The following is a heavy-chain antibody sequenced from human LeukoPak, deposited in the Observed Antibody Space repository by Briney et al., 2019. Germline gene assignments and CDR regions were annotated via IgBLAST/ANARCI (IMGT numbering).Heavy chain of an antibody. CDR2: VSSGSNTM. CDR3: VRDWYFDL. V-gene: IGHV3-48*02. CDR1: GFTFSSYS. J-gene: IGHJ2*01. Sequence: PGGSLRLSCAASGFTFSSYSMNWVRQAPGKGLEWVSYVSSGSNTMYYAESVKGRFTISRDNAKNSLYLQMNSPRDEDTAVYYCVRDWYFDLWGRGTRVTVSS.